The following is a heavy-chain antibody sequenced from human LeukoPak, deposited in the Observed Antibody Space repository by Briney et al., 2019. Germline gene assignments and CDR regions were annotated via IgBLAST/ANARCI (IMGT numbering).Heavy chain of an antibody. D-gene: IGHD3-22*01. CDR3: ARDGYYYDSSSGDYYYYYMDV. CDR1: GFTFSSYA. V-gene: IGHV3-30-3*01. Sequence: GGSLRLSCAASGFTFSSYAIHWVRQAPGKGLEWVAVISYDGSNKYYADSVKGRFTISRDNSKNTLYLQMNSLRAEDTAVYYCARDGYYYDSSSGDYYYYYMDVWGKGTTVTVSS. J-gene: IGHJ6*03. CDR2: ISYDGSNK.